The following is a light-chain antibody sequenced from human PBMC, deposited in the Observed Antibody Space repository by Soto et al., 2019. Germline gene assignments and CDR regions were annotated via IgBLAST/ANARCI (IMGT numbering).Light chain of an antibody. CDR3: LQYNTYPYI. V-gene: IGKV1-17*03. Sequence: DIQMTQSPSAMSASLGDRVTFTCRASQAISHNLAWFQQKPGEAPKRLIYDASTLQSGVPSRFSGSGSGTEFTLTISNLQPEDLATYYCLQYNTYPYIFGQGTKLEIQ. CDR1: QAISHN. CDR2: DAS. J-gene: IGKJ2*01.